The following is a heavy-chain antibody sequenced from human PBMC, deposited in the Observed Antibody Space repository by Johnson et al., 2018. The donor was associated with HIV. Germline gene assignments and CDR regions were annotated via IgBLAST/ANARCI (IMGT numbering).Heavy chain of an antibody. CDR1: GFTFSSYG. D-gene: IGHD2/OR15-2a*01. V-gene: IGHV3-30*02. J-gene: IGHJ3*02. CDR2: IQYDGTNK. CDR3: AKDLSYPKTRAFDI. Sequence: QVQLVESGGGMVQPGGSLRLSCAASGFTFSSYGMHWVRQVPGNGLEWVTFIQYDGTNKYYADSVKGRFTISRDNSKNTLYLQMYSLRAEDTAVYYCAKDLSYPKTRAFDIWGQGTMVTVSS.